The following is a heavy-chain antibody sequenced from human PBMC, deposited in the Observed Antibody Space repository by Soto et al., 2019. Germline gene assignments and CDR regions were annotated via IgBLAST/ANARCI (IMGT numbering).Heavy chain of an antibody. J-gene: IGHJ6*02. Sequence: QVHLVQSGTEVKKPGSSVKVSCKASGGTFRSSGFSWVRQAPGQGLEWMGMIVPSLDTTNYAQKFQARVTSTADEVTSTAYMELRSLRSEDTAVYYCARWPQPRYTADPYAVDVWGQGTRVIVSS. CDR3: ARWPQPRYTADPYAVDV. CDR1: GGTFRSSG. V-gene: IGHV1-69*11. CDR2: IVPSLDTT. D-gene: IGHD3-16*02.